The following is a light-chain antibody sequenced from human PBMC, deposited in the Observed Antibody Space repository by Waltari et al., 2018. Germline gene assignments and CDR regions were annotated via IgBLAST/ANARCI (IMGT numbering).Light chain of an antibody. J-gene: IGLJ3*02. V-gene: IGLV1-47*01. Sequence: QSVLTQPPSASATPGQRVPISCSGCSSNIGRDYVYWYQQLPGTAPKLIIYRDNERPSGVPDRFSGSKSGTSASLAISGLQSEDEADYYCAAWHNSRNGWVFGGGTKLTVL. CDR3: AAWHNSRNGWV. CDR2: RDN. CDR1: SSNIGRDY.